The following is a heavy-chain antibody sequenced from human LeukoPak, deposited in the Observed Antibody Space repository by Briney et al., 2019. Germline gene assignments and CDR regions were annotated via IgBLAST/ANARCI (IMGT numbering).Heavy chain of an antibody. CDR1: GGSISSGGYY. V-gene: IGHV4-31*03. CDR2: IYYSGST. D-gene: IGHD5-12*01. Sequence: QTLSLTCTVSGGSISSGGYYWSWIRQHPGKGLEWIGYIYYSGSTYYNPSLKSRVTISVDTSKNQFSLKLSSVTAADTAVYYCARDPRLRGDAFDIWGQGTMVTVSS. CDR3: ARDPRLRGDAFDI. J-gene: IGHJ3*02.